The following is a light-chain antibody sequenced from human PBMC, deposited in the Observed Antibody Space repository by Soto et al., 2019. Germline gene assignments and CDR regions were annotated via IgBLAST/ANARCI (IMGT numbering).Light chain of an antibody. Sequence: AIPLTQSPSSLSASVGDRVTITCRSSQGISSALAWYQQKPGKAPKLLIYDASRLESGVPSRFSGSGSGTDVTFAISSLQPEDFAACYCQQFNSYPQITFGGGTNEDI. J-gene: IGKJ4*01. CDR2: DAS. CDR3: QQFNSYPQIT. CDR1: QGISSA. V-gene: IGKV1-13*02.